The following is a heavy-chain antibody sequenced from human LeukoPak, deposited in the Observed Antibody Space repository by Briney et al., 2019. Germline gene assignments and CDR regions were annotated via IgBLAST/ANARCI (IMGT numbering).Heavy chain of an antibody. CDR1: GFTFSSYG. CDR3: APPHCSGGSCSFDY. CDR2: IRYDGSNK. Sequence: GGSLRLSRAASGFTFSSYGMHWVRQAPGKGLEWVAFIRYDGSNKYYADSVKGRFTISRDNSKNTLYLQMNSLRAEDTAVYYCAPPHCSGGSCSFDYWGQGTLVTVSS. V-gene: IGHV3-30*02. D-gene: IGHD2-15*01. J-gene: IGHJ4*02.